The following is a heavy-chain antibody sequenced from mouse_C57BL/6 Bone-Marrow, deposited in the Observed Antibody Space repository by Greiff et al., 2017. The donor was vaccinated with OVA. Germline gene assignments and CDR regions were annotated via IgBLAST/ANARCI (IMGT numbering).Heavy chain of an antibody. Sequence: EVQLKESGPELVKPGASVKISCKASGYSFTDYNMNWVKQSNGKSLEWIGVINPNYGTTSYNQKFKGKATLTVDQSSSTAYMQLNSLTSEDSAVYYCARGLYDGYHPAWFAYWGQGTLVTVSA. V-gene: IGHV1-39*01. CDR1: GYSFTDYN. CDR2: INPNYGTT. CDR3: ARGLYDGYHPAWFAY. J-gene: IGHJ3*01. D-gene: IGHD2-3*01.